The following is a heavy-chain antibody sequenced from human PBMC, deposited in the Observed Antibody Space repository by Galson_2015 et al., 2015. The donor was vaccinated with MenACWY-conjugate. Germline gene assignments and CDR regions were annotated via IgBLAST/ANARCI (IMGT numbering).Heavy chain of an antibody. CDR1: GFTFSSYA. CDR3: AKDPGSLYGSGSYYKSNNWFDP. V-gene: IGHV3-23*01. J-gene: IGHJ5*02. CDR2: ISGSGGST. Sequence: LRLSCAASGFTFSSYAMSWVRQAPGKGLEWVSAISGSGGSTYYADSVKGRFTISRGNSKNTLYLQMNSLRAEDTAVYYCAKDPGSLYGSGSYYKSNNWFDPWGQGTLVTVSS. D-gene: IGHD3-10*01.